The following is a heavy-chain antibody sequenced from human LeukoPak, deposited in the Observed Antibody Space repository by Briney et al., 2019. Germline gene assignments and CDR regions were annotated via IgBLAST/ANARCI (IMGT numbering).Heavy chain of an antibody. D-gene: IGHD4-17*01. Sequence: SETLSLTCTVSGGFIRDSGYYWCWIRQPPGKGLEWIGTVFYSGRTYYNSSLQSRVTISVDTSKNQFSLRLSSVTPADTAIYYCARLSNDYGDYEGHYWGQGTLVTVSP. J-gene: IGHJ4*02. CDR1: GGFIRDSGYY. CDR3: ARLSNDYGDYEGHY. CDR2: VFYSGRT. V-gene: IGHV4-39*01.